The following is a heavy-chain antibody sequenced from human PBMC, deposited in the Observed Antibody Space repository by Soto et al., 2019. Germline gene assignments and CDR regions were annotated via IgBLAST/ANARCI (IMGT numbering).Heavy chain of an antibody. D-gene: IGHD3-22*01. CDR2: IFYSGST. CDR1: GGSICSYY. J-gene: IGHJ4*02. Sequence: SETLSLTCTVSGGSICSYYWSWIRQPPGKGLEWIGYIFYSGSTNYNPSLKSRVTISVDTSKNQFSLKLSSVTAADTAVYYCAREVVWYDSSCYHRPLDYWGQGTLVTVSS. CDR3: AREVVWYDSSCYHRPLDY. V-gene: IGHV4-59*01.